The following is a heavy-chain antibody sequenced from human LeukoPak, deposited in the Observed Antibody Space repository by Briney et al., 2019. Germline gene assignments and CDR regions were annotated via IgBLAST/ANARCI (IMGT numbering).Heavy chain of an antibody. CDR3: ARGVYGSGRD. V-gene: IGHV1-8*01. Sequence: GASVKVSCRASGYPFSSYDINWVRQAPGQGLEWMGWMNTDSGNIAYAQNFQGRVTITRDTSVTTAYMELTNLRSADTAVYYCARGVYGSGRDWGQGTLVTVSS. CDR1: GYPFSSYD. D-gene: IGHD3-10*01. J-gene: IGHJ4*02. CDR2: MNTDSGNI.